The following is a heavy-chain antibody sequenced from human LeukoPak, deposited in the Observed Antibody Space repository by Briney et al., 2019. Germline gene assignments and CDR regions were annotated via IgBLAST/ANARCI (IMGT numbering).Heavy chain of an antibody. D-gene: IGHD3-22*01. Sequence: GGSLRLSCAASGFTFSSYAMSWVRQAPGKGLEWVSAISGSGGSTYYADSVKGRFTISRDNSKNTLYLQMNSLRAEDTAVYYCAKDRAGYYYDSSGCYYASEFDYWGQGTLVTVSS. CDR2: ISGSGGST. J-gene: IGHJ4*02. V-gene: IGHV3-23*01. CDR1: GFTFSSYA. CDR3: AKDRAGYYYDSSGCYYASEFDY.